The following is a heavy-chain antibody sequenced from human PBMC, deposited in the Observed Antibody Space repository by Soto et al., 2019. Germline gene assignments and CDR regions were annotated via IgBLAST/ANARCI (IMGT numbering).Heavy chain of an antibody. V-gene: IGHV1-8*01. J-gene: IGHJ6*02. CDR3: AREAGYSSSWYPPYYYYGMDV. D-gene: IGHD6-13*01. CDR2: MNPNSGNT. CDR1: GYTFTSYD. Sequence: ASVKVSCKASGYTFTSYDINWVRQATGQGLEWMGWMNPNSGNTGYAQNFQGRVTMTRNTSISTAYMELSSLRSEDTAVYYCAREAGYSSSWYPPYYYYGMDVWGQGTTVTVSS.